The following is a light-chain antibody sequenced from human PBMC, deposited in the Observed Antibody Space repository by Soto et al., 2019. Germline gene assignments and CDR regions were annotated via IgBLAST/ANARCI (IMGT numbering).Light chain of an antibody. Sequence: EIVMTQSPATLSVSPGEGATLSCRASQTVSSNLAWYQQKPGQAPRLLIYDASTRATGIPVRFRGSGSGTEFTLTISSLQSEDSAVYYCHQYNNWLALTFGGGTKVDI. CDR2: DAS. CDR3: HQYNNWLALT. CDR1: QTVSSN. V-gene: IGKV3-15*01. J-gene: IGKJ4*01.